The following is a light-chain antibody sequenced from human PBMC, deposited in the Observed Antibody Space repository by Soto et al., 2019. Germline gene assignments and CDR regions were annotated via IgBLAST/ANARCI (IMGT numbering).Light chain of an antibody. V-gene: IGKV3-15*01. Sequence: LSVYPGERATLSCRASQNIYSNVAWYQQRPGQAPRLLIYRASTRAPGIPARFSGSGSGTEFTLTISSLQSEDFTVYSCLQYHNLWAFGQGTMVDIK. CDR3: LQYHNLWA. CDR1: QNIYSN. J-gene: IGKJ1*01. CDR2: RAS.